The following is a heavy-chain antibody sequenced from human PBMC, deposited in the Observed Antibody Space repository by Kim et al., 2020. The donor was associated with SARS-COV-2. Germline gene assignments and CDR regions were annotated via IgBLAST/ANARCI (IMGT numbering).Heavy chain of an antibody. CDR3: ARDRGYGIDTFDI. J-gene: IGHJ3*02. Sequence: NYAESLKGGVTRTTDTSTSTVYMELRSLSSGDTAVYFCARDRGYGIDTFDIWGQGTTVTVSS. V-gene: IGHV1-18*01. D-gene: IGHD3-22*01.